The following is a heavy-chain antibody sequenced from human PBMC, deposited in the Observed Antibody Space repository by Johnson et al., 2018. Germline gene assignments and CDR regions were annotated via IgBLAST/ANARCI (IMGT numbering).Heavy chain of an antibody. V-gene: IGHV3-33*03. D-gene: IGHD3-16*02. CDR1: GFTFSSYG. Sequence: QVQLVQSGGGVVQPGRSLRLSCAASGFTFSSYGLHWVRQAPGKGLEWVAVIWYDGSNKYYADSVKGRFTISRDNAKNSLYLQMNSLRAEDTAVYYCARSDYDYVWGSYRPAPAEYFQHWGQGTLVTVSS. J-gene: IGHJ1*01. CDR2: IWYDGSNK. CDR3: ARSDYDYVWGSYRPAPAEYFQH.